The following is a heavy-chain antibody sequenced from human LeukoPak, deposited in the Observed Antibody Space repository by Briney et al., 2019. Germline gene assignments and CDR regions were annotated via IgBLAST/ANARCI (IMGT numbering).Heavy chain of an antibody. J-gene: IGHJ3*01. CDR2: IYYSGST. CDR1: GGSISSYY. D-gene: IGHD3-22*01. Sequence: TASETLSLTCTVSGGSISSYYWSWIRQPPGKGLEWIGYIYYSGSTNYNPSLKSRVTISVDTSKNQFSLKLSSVTAADTAVYYCARHDSSGLHNAFDFWGQGTMVTVSS. CDR3: ARHDSSGLHNAFDF. V-gene: IGHV4-59*01.